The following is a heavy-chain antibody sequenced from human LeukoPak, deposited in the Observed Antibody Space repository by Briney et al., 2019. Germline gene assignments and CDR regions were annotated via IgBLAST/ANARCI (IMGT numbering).Heavy chain of an antibody. Sequence: PGGSLRLSCAASGFTFSSYSMNWVRQAPGKGLEWVSSISSSSSYIYYADSVKGRFTISRDNAKNSLYLQMNSLRAEDTAVYYCARVGAAGRRYDAFDIWGQGTMVTVSS. J-gene: IGHJ3*02. CDR1: GFTFSSYS. V-gene: IGHV3-21*01. CDR3: ARVGAAGRRYDAFDI. CDR2: ISSSSSYI. D-gene: IGHD6-13*01.